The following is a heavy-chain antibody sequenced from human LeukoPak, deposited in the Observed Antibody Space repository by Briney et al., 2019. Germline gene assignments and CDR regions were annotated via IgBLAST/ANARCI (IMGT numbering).Heavy chain of an antibody. CDR3: ARGGAAAPDQNWFDP. D-gene: IGHD6-13*01. Sequence: SETLTLTCTVSGCSFSSYYRSWIRQPAGKGLEWIGRIYTSGSTNYNPYLKSRVTMSVDTSKNQFSLKLSSVTAADKAVYYWARGGAAAPDQNWFDPWGQGTLVTVSS. CDR2: IYTSGST. V-gene: IGHV4-4*07. CDR1: GCSFSSYY. J-gene: IGHJ5*02.